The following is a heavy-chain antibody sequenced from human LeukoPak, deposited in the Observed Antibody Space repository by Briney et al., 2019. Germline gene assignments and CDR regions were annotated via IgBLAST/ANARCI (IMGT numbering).Heavy chain of an antibody. Sequence: PGGSLRLSCAASGFTFSSYAMHWVRQAPGKGLEWVAVISYDGSNKYYADSVKGRFTISRDNSKNTLYLQMNSLRAEDTAVYYCARDAEEDGNWNLDAAAFDPWGQGTLVTVSS. CDR2: ISYDGSNK. J-gene: IGHJ5*02. V-gene: IGHV3-30*01. D-gene: IGHD1-7*01. CDR1: GFTFSSYA. CDR3: ARDAEEDGNWNLDAAAFDP.